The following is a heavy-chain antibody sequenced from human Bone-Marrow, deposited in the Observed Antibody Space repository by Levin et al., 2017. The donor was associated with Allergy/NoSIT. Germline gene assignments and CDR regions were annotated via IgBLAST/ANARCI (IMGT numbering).Heavy chain of an antibody. J-gene: IGHJ3*01. V-gene: IGHV3-23*01. D-gene: IGHD4-17*01. Sequence: GESLKISCAAFGFTFSTYGMSWVRQAPGKGLEWVSAIRGSDSSTYYADSVKGRFTISRDNSNNMLYLQMNSLRVEDTAVYFCAKKDSGDYKFAFDFWGPGTMLTVSS. CDR2: IRGSDSST. CDR1: GFTFSTYG. CDR3: AKKDSGDYKFAFDF.